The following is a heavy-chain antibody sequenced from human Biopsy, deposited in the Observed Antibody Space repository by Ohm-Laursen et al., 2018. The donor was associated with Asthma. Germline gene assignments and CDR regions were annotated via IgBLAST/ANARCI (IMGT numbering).Heavy chain of an antibody. CDR2: ISFDGSNK. D-gene: IGHD6-19*01. J-gene: IGHJ4*02. CDR1: GFSFSRYG. V-gene: IGHV3-30*03. CDR3: SREEPTSGWYQGSILR. Sequence: RSLRLSCTASGFSFSRYGMHWVRQAPGKGLEWVAAISFDGSNKYYGDSVKGRFTIARDNSKNTVYLQMNSLRAEDTAVYYCSREEPTSGWYQGSILRWGQGTLVTVSS.